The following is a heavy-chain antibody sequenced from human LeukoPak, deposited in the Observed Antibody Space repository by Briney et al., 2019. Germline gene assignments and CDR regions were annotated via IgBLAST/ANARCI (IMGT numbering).Heavy chain of an antibody. Sequence: GGSLRLSCAASGFTFRSYGMYWVRQAPGKGLECVAVISYDGSNKYYADSVKGRFTISRDNSKNTLNLQMNSLEAEDTAVYYCAKDTTDFGVVNQMDPWGQGTLVTVSS. CDR2: ISYDGSNK. D-gene: IGHD3-3*01. J-gene: IGHJ5*02. CDR3: AKDTTDFGVVNQMDP. V-gene: IGHV3-30*18. CDR1: GFTFRSYG.